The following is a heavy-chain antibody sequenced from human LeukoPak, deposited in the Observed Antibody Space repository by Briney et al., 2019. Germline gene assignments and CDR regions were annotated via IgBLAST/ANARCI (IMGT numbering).Heavy chain of an antibody. CDR3: ARAGEIGGGYDAFDM. CDR2: IWYDGSNK. CDR1: GFTFSNYG. J-gene: IGHJ3*02. V-gene: IGHV3-33*01. Sequence: GRSLRLSCAASGFTFSNYGMNWVRQAPGKGLEWVAVIWYDGSNKYYADSVKGRFTISRDNSKNTLYLQMNSLRAEDTAVYYCARAGEIGGGYDAFDMWGQGTMVTVSS. D-gene: IGHD3-16*01.